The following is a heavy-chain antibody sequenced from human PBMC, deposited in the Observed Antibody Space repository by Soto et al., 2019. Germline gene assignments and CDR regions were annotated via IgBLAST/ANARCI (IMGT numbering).Heavy chain of an antibody. CDR2: INPSGGGA. J-gene: IGHJ4*02. Sequence: QVQLVQSGAEVKKTGASVKVSCKASGYTFPRHYIHWVRQAPGQGLEWVGVINPSGGGANYARKFRGRVTMTRDTSTRMVYMELSSLRSDDTAVYYCARGPVVVVGATPYNFDNWGQGTLVTVSS. V-gene: IGHV1-46*01. CDR1: GYTFPRHY. CDR3: ARGPVVVVGATPYNFDN. D-gene: IGHD2-15*01.